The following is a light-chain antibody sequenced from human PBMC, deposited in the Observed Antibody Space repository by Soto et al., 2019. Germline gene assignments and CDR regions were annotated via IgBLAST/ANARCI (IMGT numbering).Light chain of an antibody. J-gene: IGKJ5*01. CDR3: QQRSNWPPIP. Sequence: SVLTQSPATLSFSPCERATLSCSSSQSVSSYLAWYQQKPGQAPRLLIYDASNRATGIPARFSGSGSGTDFTLTISSLEPEDFAVYYCQQRSNWPPIPFGQGTRLEIK. CDR1: QSVSSY. CDR2: DAS. V-gene: IGKV3-11*01.